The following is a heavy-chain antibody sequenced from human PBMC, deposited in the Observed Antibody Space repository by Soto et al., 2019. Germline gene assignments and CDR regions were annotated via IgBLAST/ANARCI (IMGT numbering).Heavy chain of an antibody. Sequence: QVQLVQSGAEVIKPGAIVKVACKASGYTFTTYGMSWVRQATGQGLDWMGWISTYNGNTKYAERLQGRVTMTTVTTTSTAYMELRSLRSDDTAVYYCARGPTDYYDNSGNYFLDYWGQGTLVTVSS. CDR3: ARGPTDYYDNSGNYFLDY. CDR2: ISTYNGNT. J-gene: IGHJ4*02. CDR1: GYTFTTYG. D-gene: IGHD3-22*01. V-gene: IGHV1-18*01.